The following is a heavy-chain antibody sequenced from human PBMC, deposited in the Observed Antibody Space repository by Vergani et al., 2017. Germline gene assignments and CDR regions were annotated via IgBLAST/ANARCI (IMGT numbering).Heavy chain of an antibody. CDR1: GYTFTGYY. CDR2: INPNSGGT. Sequence: QVQLVQSGAEVKKPGASVKVSCKASGYTFTGYYMHWVRQAPGQGLEWMGWINPNSGGTNYAQKFQGRVTMTRATSISTAYMELSRLRSDDTAVYYCAREVRARDIAAAAQTPYYYYGMDVWGQGTTVTVSS. J-gene: IGHJ6*02. D-gene: IGHD6-13*01. V-gene: IGHV1-2*02. CDR3: AREVRARDIAAAAQTPYYYYGMDV.